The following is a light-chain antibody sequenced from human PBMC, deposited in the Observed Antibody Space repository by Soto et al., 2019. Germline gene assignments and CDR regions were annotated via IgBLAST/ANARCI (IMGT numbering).Light chain of an antibody. CDR3: QQYGSSPRT. J-gene: IGKJ1*01. CDR1: QSISRY. CDR2: GAS. V-gene: IGKV3-20*01. Sequence: IVLTQSPGTLSLSPGERTTLSCRASQSISRYLAWYQQKPGQGPRLLIYGASSRATGTPDRFSGSGSGTDFTLTINRLEPEDFAVYYCQQYGSSPRTFGQGTKVDI.